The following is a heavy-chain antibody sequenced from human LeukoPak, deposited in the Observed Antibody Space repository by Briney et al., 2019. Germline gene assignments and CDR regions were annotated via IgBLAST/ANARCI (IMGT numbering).Heavy chain of an antibody. CDR2: VTHDGNFK. D-gene: IGHD3-3*01. Sequence: GESLRLSCALSGFSITNFAMNWVRQAPGKGLEWVAIVTHDGNFKSYADSVKGRFTITRDESKNTLSLQMDGLRAEDTALYYCAREMRGYYPHYWGQGTLVTVFS. V-gene: IGHV3-30*04. CDR1: GFSITNFA. J-gene: IGHJ4*02. CDR3: AREMRGYYPHY.